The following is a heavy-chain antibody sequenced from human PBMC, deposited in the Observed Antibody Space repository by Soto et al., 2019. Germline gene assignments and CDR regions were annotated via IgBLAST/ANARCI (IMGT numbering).Heavy chain of an antibody. Sequence: LRLSCAASGFSLSGYWMHWVRQAPGKGLVWVSRIDTYGSATKYADSVEGRFSISKDNAENTLYLQMNNLRADDTAVYYCVRVLKSIGWDNDVFDIWGQGTMVTVSS. CDR2: IDTYGSAT. V-gene: IGHV3-74*01. CDR1: GFSLSGYW. D-gene: IGHD6-19*01. J-gene: IGHJ3*02. CDR3: VRVLKSIGWDNDVFDI.